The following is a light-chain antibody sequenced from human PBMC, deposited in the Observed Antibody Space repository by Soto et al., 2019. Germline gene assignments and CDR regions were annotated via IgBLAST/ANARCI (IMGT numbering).Light chain of an antibody. CDR2: EAS. J-gene: IGKJ5*01. CDR3: LQYNSYSVT. V-gene: IGKV1-5*03. CDR1: QSISSW. Sequence: DIQMTQSPSTLSGSVGDRVTITCRASQSISSWLAWYQQKPGKAPKLLIYEASNLQSGVPSRFSGSGSGTEFTLTISSLQPDDFATYYCLQYNSYSVTFGQGTRLEIK.